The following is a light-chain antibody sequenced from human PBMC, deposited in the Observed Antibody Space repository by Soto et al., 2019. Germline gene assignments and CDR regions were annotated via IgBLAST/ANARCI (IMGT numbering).Light chain of an antibody. Sequence: EIVVTQSPGTLSLSPGERVTLSCRTSQSLTSFYLAWYQQKPGQAPRLLIYGASTRATGIPARFSGSGSGTEFTLTISSLQSEDVAVYYCQQYNSYQWTFGQGTKVDIK. CDR2: GAS. CDR3: QQYNSYQWT. CDR1: QSLTSFY. V-gene: IGKV3-15*01. J-gene: IGKJ1*01.